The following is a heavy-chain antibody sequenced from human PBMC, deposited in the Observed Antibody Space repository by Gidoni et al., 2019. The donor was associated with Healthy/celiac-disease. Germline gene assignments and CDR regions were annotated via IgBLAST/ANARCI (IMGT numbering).Heavy chain of an antibody. Sequence: QVQLQQWGAGLLKPAETLSLTCAVYGGSFSGYYWSWIRQPPWKGLEWIREINHSGSTNYNPSLKSRVTISVDTSKNQFSLKLISVTAADTAVYYCARGPAGVHHYYDSSGGDYWGQGTLVTVSS. CDR3: ARGPAGVHHYYDSSGGDY. J-gene: IGHJ4*02. CDR2: INHSGST. V-gene: IGHV4-34*01. D-gene: IGHD3-22*01. CDR1: GGSFSGYY.